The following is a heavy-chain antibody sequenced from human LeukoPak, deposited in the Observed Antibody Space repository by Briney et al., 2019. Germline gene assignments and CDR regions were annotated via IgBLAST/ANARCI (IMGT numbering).Heavy chain of an antibody. CDR1: GYTFTSYG. V-gene: IGHV1-18*01. CDR2: ISAYNGNT. J-gene: IGHJ5*02. D-gene: IGHD6-13*01. Sequence: ASVKVSCKASGYTFTSYGISWVRQAPGQGLEWMGWISAYNGNTNYAQKLQGRVTMTTDTSTSTAYMELSSLRSEDTAVYYCARDAALSYSSSPSAWGQGTLVTVSS. CDR3: ARDAALSYSSSPSA.